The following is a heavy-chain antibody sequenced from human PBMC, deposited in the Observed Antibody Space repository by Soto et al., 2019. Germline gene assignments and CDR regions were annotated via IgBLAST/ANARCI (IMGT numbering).Heavy chain of an antibody. D-gene: IGHD1-26*01. V-gene: IGHV1-69*01. J-gene: IGHJ6*02. CDR3: AXDPAPRYSGSYYYYYGMDV. CDR2: IXPIFGTA. Sequence: QVQLVQSGAEVKKPGSSVKVSCKASGGTFSSYAISWVRQAPGQGLEWMGGIXPIFGTANYAQKFQGRVTITADESTSTAYMELSSXRSEDTAVYYXAXDPAPRYSGSYYYYYGMDVWGQGTTVTVSS. CDR1: GGTFSSYA.